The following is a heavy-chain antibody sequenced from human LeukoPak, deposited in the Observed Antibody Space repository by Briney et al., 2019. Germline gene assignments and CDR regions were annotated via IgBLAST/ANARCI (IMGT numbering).Heavy chain of an antibody. D-gene: IGHD1-26*01. CDR1: GYIFTSYG. Sequence: ASVKVSCTASGYIFTSYGISWVRQATGQGLEWMGWMNPNSGNTGYAQKFQGRVTMTRNTSISTAYMELSSLRSEDTAAYYCARLRATRDYYYYMDVWGKGTTVTISS. J-gene: IGHJ6*03. CDR3: ARLRATRDYYYYMDV. CDR2: MNPNSGNT. V-gene: IGHV1-8*02.